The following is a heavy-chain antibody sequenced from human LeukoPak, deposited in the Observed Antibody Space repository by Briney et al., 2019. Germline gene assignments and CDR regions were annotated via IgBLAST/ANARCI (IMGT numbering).Heavy chain of an antibody. CDR2: IRYDGSNK. CDR3: AKDVLFSAAGTSSFDY. D-gene: IGHD1-1*01. J-gene: IGHJ4*02. Sequence: GGSLRLSCAASGFTFSSYGMHWVRQAPGKGLEGVAFIRYDGSNKYYADSVKGRFTISRDNSKNTLYLQMNSLRAEDTAVYYCAKDVLFSAAGTSSFDYWGQGTLVTVSS. CDR1: GFTFSSYG. V-gene: IGHV3-30*02.